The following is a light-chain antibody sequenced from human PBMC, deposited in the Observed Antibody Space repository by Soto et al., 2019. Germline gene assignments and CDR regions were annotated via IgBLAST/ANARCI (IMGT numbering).Light chain of an antibody. CDR3: QQYNAYSIT. CDR1: QNINVW. J-gene: IGKJ5*01. CDR2: DAS. Sequence: DIQMTQSPSTLSASVGDRVTITCRASQNINVWLAWYQQKPGKAPNLLIYDASSLESGVPSRFSGSGSGTECTLTISSLQPDDFATYYCQQYNAYSITFGQGTRLEIK. V-gene: IGKV1-5*01.